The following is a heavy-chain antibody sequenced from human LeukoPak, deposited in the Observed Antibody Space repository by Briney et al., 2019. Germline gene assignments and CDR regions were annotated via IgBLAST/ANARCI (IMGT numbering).Heavy chain of an antibody. Sequence: ASVKVSCKASGYTFTSYGISWVRQAPGQGLEWVGWISAYNGNTNYAQKLQGRVTMTTDTSTSTAYMELRSLRSDDTAVYYCVRDSMAMVTYYYYYGMDVWGQGTTVTVSS. CDR3: VRDSMAMVTYYYYYGMDV. CDR1: GYTFTSYG. J-gene: IGHJ6*02. CDR2: ISAYNGNT. D-gene: IGHD5-18*01. V-gene: IGHV1-18*01.